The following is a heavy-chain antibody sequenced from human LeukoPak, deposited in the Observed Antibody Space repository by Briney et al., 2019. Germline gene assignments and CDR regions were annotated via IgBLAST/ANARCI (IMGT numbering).Heavy chain of an antibody. D-gene: IGHD2-2*01. CDR3: AKDLHCSSTSCGTGY. CDR2: IRYDGSNK. Sequence: PGGSLRLSCAASGFTFSSYGMHWVRQPPGKGLEWVAFIRYDGSNKYYADSVKGRFTISRDNSKNTLYLQMNSLRAEDTAVYYCAKDLHCSSTSCGTGYWGQGTLVTVSS. CDR1: GFTFSSYG. J-gene: IGHJ4*02. V-gene: IGHV3-30*02.